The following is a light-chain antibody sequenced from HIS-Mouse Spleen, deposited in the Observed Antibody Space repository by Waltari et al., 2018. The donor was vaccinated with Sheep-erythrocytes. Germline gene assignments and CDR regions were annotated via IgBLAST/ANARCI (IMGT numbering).Light chain of an antibody. Sequence: SYELTQPPSVSVSPGQTASITCSGDKLGDKYACWYQQKPGQSPLLVIYQDNKRPSGIPERFSGSNSGNTATLTISGTQAMDEADYYCQAWDSSLYVFGTGTKVTVL. CDR2: QDN. CDR1: KLGDKY. J-gene: IGLJ1*01. CDR3: QAWDSSLYV. V-gene: IGLV3-1*01.